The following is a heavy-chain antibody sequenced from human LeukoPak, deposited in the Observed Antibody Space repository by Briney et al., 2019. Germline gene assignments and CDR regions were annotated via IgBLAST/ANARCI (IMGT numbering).Heavy chain of an antibody. J-gene: IGHJ2*01. CDR2: MSASGGST. Sequence: PGGSLRLSCAASGFTFSGYAMTWVRQAPGEGLEWVSAMSASGGSTFYADSVKGRFTSSRDNSKNTLYLQTNSLRAEDTAIYYCARVGPNWYFDLWGRGTLVTVSS. CDR3: ARVGPNWYFDL. V-gene: IGHV3-23*01. CDR1: GFTFSGYA.